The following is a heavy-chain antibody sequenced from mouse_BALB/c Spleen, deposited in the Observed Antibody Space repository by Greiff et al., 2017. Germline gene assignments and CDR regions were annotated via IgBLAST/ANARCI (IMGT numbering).Heavy chain of an antibody. V-gene: IGHV3-2*02. CDR1: GYSITSDYA. J-gene: IGHJ1*01. D-gene: IGHD1-1*01. CDR3: ARWSTTVVDWYFDV. CDR2: ISYSGST. Sequence: EVMLVESGPGLVKPSQSLSLTCTVTGYSITSDYAWNWIRQFPGNKLEWMGYISYSGSTSYNPSLKSRISITRDTSKNQFFLQLNSVTTEDTATYYCARWSTTVVDWYFDVWGAGTTVTVSS.